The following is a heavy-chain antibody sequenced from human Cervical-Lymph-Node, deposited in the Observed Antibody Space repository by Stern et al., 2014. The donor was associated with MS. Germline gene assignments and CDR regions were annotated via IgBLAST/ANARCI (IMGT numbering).Heavy chain of an antibody. Sequence: QVTLKESGPTLVKPTQTLTLTCDFSGFSLTTSGVGVGWIRQPPGKALEWLALLYWDDENRYSPSLKNRLSIITDTAKNQVVLTMTNMDPVDTGTYYCAHRSTSVAGAWASWGQGILVVVSS. CDR2: LYWDDEN. J-gene: IGHJ5*02. D-gene: IGHD1-26*01. CDR3: AHRSTSVAGAWAS. V-gene: IGHV2-5*02. CDR1: GFSLTTSGVG.